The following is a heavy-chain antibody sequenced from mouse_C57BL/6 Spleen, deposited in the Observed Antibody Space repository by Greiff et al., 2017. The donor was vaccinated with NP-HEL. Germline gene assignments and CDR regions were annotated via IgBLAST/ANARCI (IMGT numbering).Heavy chain of an antibody. CDR2: IRSKSNNYAT. CDR3: VRQCDYYGSSGGYWYFDV. Sequence: EVQLVESGGGLVQPKGSLKLSCAASGFSFNTYAMNWVRQAPGKGLEWVARIRSKSNNYATYYADSVKDRFTISRDGSESMLYLQMNNLKTEDTAMYYCVRQCDYYGSSGGYWYFDVWGTGTTVTVSS. D-gene: IGHD1-1*01. CDR1: GFSFNTYA. V-gene: IGHV10-1*01. J-gene: IGHJ1*03.